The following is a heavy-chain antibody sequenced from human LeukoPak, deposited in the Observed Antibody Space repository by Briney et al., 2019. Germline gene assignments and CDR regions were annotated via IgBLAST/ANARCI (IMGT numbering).Heavy chain of an antibody. V-gene: IGHV3-23*01. CDR3: AKGRYGGESGYLDY. J-gene: IGHJ4*02. CDR2: ISGGGGNT. Sequence: GGSLRLSCAASGFTFSNYAMSWVRQAPGEGLQWVSAISGGGGNTYNADSVKGRFTISRDNSKNTLYLQMNSRRAEDAAVYDCAKGRYGGESGYLDYWGQGTLVTVSS. D-gene: IGHD4-23*01. CDR1: GFTFSNYA.